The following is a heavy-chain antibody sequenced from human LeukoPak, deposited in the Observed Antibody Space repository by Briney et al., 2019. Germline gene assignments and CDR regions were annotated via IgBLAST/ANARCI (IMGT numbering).Heavy chain of an antibody. V-gene: IGHV4-59*12. CDR2: IYYSGST. D-gene: IGHD1-14*01. J-gene: IGHJ6*03. Sequence: SETLSLTCTVSGGSLSSYYWSWIRQPPGKGLEWSGYIYYSGSTNYNPSLKSRVTISVDTSKNQFSLKLSSVTAADTAVYYCAREEAERLYYYYMDVWGKGTTVTVSS. CDR1: GGSLSSYY. CDR3: AREEAERLYYYYMDV.